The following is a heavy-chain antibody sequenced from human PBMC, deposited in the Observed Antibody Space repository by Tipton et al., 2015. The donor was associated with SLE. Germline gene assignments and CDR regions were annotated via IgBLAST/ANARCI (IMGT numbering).Heavy chain of an antibody. J-gene: IGHJ4*02. D-gene: IGHD6-13*01. CDR1: GGSISSGSYY. V-gene: IGHV4-61*02. CDR3: AREGIAAAGTPPFDY. Sequence: LILSCTVSGGSISSGSYYWSWIRQPAGKGLERIGRIYTSGSTNYNPSLKSRVTISVDTSKNQFSLKLSSVTAADTAVYYCAREGIAAAGTPPFDYWGQGTLVTVSS. CDR2: IYTSGST.